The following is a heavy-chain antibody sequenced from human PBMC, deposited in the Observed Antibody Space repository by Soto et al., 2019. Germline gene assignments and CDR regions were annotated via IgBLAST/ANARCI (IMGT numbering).Heavy chain of an antibody. CDR2: IKGKTEGGTT. D-gene: IGHD5-12*01. V-gene: IGHV3-15*07. J-gene: IGHJ6*02. Sequence: GGSLRLSCAASGFTFSDAWMNWVRQAPGKGLEWVGRIKGKTEGGTTEYAAPVTGRFTISRDDSKNNLYLQMNSLKTEDTAVYYCTIGHRGYDTYGMDVWGQGTTVTVSS. CDR1: GFTFSDAW. CDR3: TIGHRGYDTYGMDV.